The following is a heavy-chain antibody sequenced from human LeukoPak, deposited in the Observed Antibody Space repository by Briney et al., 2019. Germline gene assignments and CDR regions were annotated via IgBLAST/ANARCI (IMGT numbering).Heavy chain of an antibody. Sequence: GVSLRLSCAASGFTVSSNFMNWVRQAPGKGLEWVSVIYSGDTTYYADSVRGRFTISRDNAKNSLNLQMNSLTGEDTAIYYCASGHYDYGSGTYYKKDYWGQGTLVTVSS. V-gene: IGHV3-53*05. CDR1: GFTVSSNF. J-gene: IGHJ4*02. CDR3: ASGHYDYGSGTYYKKDY. CDR2: IYSGDTT. D-gene: IGHD3-10*01.